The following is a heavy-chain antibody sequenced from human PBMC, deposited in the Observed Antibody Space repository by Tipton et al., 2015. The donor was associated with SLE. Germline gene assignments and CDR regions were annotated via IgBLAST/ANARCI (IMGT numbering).Heavy chain of an antibody. CDR3: ARGKRHYDVLTGYYSKPHYFDF. CDR1: GGSISSGSYY. V-gene: IGHV4-61*02. D-gene: IGHD3-9*01. Sequence: TLSLTCTVSGGSISSGSYYWSWIRQPAGKGLEWIGRIYTSGSTNYNPSLKSRVTISVDTSKNHFSLKLSSVTAADTAVYYCARGKRHYDVLTGYYSKPHYFDFWGQGTVVAVSP. CDR2: IYTSGST. J-gene: IGHJ4*02.